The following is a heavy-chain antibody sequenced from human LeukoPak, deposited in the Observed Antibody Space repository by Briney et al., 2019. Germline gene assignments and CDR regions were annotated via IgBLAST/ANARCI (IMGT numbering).Heavy chain of an antibody. CDR2: MNPNSGNT. CDR1: GYTFTSYD. D-gene: IGHD3-10*01. CDR3: ARAPGGDYYGSGSYYNPRYYYYYYMDV. V-gene: IGHV1-8*01. J-gene: IGHJ6*03. Sequence: ASVKVSCKASGYTFTSYDINWVRQATGQGLEWMGWMNPNSGNTGYAQKFQGRVTMTRNTSISTAYMELSSLRSEDTAVYYCARAPGGDYYGSGSYYNPRYYYYYYMDVWGKGTTVTISS.